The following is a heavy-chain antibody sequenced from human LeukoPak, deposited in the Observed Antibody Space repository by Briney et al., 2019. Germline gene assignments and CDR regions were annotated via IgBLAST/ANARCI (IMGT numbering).Heavy chain of an antibody. CDR1: GFTFSSYS. CDR2: ISSNSGAI. CDR3: ARGDGSGSYSLFDY. D-gene: IGHD3-10*01. V-gene: IGHV3-48*02. J-gene: IGHJ4*02. Sequence: PGGSLRLSCAASGFTFSSYSMNWVRQVPGKGLEWISYISSNSGAIYYADSVKGRFTISRDNVKNSLYLQMNSLRDEDTAVYYCARGDGSGSYSLFDYWGQGTLVTVSS.